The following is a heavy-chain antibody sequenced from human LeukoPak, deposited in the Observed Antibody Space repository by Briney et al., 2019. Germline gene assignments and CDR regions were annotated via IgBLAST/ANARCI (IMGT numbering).Heavy chain of an antibody. D-gene: IGHD7-27*01. J-gene: IGHJ4*02. CDR1: GGSVSDYY. CDR2: IYHTGST. V-gene: IGHV4-59*02. Sequence: SETLSLTCAVYGGSVSDYYWIWIRQSPGKGLEWIGYIYHTGSTSYSPSLKSRVTISADTSQNQFSLKLSSVTAADTAVYYCASRKLGNDYWGQGTLVTVSS. CDR3: ASRKLGNDY.